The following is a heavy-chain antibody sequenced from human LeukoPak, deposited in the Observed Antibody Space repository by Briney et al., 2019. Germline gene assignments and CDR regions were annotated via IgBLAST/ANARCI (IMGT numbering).Heavy chain of an antibody. CDR1: GFTFSGYS. V-gene: IGHV3-23*01. Sequence: PGGSLTLSCAASGFTFSGYSMSWVRQAPGEGLEWVSAISCSGGSTYYADSVKGRFTISRDTSKHTLYLQMTSLRAEDPAVYYCAKACVGGVVAAAFDNWGQGTLVTVSS. CDR3: AKACVGGVVAAAFDN. D-gene: IGHD2-15*01. J-gene: IGHJ4*02. CDR2: ISCSGGST.